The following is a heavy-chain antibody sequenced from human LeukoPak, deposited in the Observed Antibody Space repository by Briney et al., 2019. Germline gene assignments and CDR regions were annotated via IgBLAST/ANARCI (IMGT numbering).Heavy chain of an antibody. Sequence: PSETLSLTCTVSGGSISSSSYYWGWIRQPPGKGLEWIGSIYYSGSTYYNPSLKSRVTISVDTSKNQFSLKLSSVTAADTAVYYCARDTGSSWPFTLDYWGQGTLVTVSS. D-gene: IGHD6-13*01. CDR2: IYYSGST. CDR3: ARDTGSSWPFTLDY. CDR1: GGSISSSSYY. J-gene: IGHJ4*02. V-gene: IGHV4-39*07.